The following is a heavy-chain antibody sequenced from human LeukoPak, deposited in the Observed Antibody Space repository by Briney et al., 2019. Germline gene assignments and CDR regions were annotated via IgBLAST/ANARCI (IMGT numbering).Heavy chain of an antibody. CDR2: IYYSGST. CDR1: GSSISSSSYY. D-gene: IGHD6-13*01. Sequence: SETLSLTCTVSGSSISSSSYYWGWIRQPPGKGLEWIGSIYYSGSTYYNPSLKSRVTISVDTSKNQFSLKLSSVTAADTAVYYCARRLIAAAGTDWFDPWGQGTLVTVSS. CDR3: ARRLIAAAGTDWFDP. V-gene: IGHV4-39*01. J-gene: IGHJ5*02.